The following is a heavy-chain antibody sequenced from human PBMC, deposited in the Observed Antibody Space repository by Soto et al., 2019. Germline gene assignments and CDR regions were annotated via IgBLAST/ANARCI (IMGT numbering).Heavy chain of an antibody. V-gene: IGHV3-74*01. D-gene: IGHD5-12*01. J-gene: IGHJ4*02. Sequence: EVQLVESGGGLVQPGGSLRLSCAASGFTYSSYWMHWVRQAPGKGLVWVSRINSDGSSTTYADSVKGRFTISRDNAKNTLYRQINSLRAADTAIYYCVRSEMATLWPFGYWGQGTLVTVSS. CDR1: GFTYSSYW. CDR3: VRSEMATLWPFGY. CDR2: INSDGSST.